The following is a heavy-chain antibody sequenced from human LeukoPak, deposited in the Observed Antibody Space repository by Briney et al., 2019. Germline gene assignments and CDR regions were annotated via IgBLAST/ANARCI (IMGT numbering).Heavy chain of an antibody. CDR3: AKTRDLFTGRQYYFDY. V-gene: IGHV3-23*01. J-gene: IGHJ4*02. CDR1: GFTFSSYA. D-gene: IGHD3-9*01. CDR2: ISGSGGST. Sequence: GGSLRLSCEASGFTFSSYAMSWVRQAPGKGLEWVSAISGSGGSTYYADSVKGRFTISRDNSKNTLYLQMTSLRAEDTAVYYCAKTRDLFTGRQYYFDYWGQGTLVTVAS.